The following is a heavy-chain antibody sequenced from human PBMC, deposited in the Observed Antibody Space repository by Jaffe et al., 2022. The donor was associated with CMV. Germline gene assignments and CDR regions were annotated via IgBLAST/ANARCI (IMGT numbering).Heavy chain of an antibody. CDR3: ARERWGTYSSGPAGGMDV. CDR1: GYTFTGYY. CDR2: INPNSGGT. V-gene: IGHV1-2*02. Sequence: QVQLVQSGAEVKKPGASVKVSCKASGYTFTGYYMHWVRQAPGQGLEWMGWINPNSGGTNYAQKFQGRVTMTRDTSISTAYMELSRLRSDDTAVYYCARERWGTYSSGPAGGMDVWGQGTTVTVSS. D-gene: IGHD3-22*01. J-gene: IGHJ6*02.